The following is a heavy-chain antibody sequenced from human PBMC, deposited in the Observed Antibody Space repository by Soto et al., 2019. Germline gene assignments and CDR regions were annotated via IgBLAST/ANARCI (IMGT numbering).Heavy chain of an antibody. CDR2: INHSGST. CDR3: ARGYDYGDYY. CDR1: GGSFSGYY. J-gene: IGHJ4*02. D-gene: IGHD4-17*01. Sequence: SETLSLTCAVYGGSFSGYYWSWIRQPPGKGLEWIGEINHSGSTNYNPSLKSRVTISVDTSKNQFSLKLSSVTAADTAVYYCARGYDYGDYYWGQGTLVTVSS. V-gene: IGHV4-34*01.